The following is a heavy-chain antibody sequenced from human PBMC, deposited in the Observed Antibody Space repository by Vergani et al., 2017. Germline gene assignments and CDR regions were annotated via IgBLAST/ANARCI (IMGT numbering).Heavy chain of an antibody. CDR1: GGSISSYY. J-gene: IGHJ4*02. V-gene: IGHV4-59*12. CDR3: ARGGSSWYGGFDY. D-gene: IGHD6-13*01. Sequence: QVQLQESGPGLVKPSETLSLTCTVSGGSISSYYWSWIRQPAGKGLEWIGEINHSGSTNYNPSLKSRVTISVDTSKNQFSLKLSAVTAADTAVYYCARGGSSWYGGFDYWGQGTLVTVSS. CDR2: INHSGST.